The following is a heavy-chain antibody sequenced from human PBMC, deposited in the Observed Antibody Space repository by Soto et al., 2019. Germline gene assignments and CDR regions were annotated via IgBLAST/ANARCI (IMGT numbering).Heavy chain of an antibody. V-gene: IGHV3-21*01. D-gene: IGHD2-15*01. CDR2: ISSSSSYI. CDR1: GFTFSSYS. Sequence: PGGSLRLSCAASGFTFSSYSMNWVRQAPGKGLEWVSSISSSSSYIYYADSVKGRFTISRDNAKNSLYLQMNSLRAEDTAVYYCARGSLTVVAAIADAFDIWGQGTMVTVSS. CDR3: ARGSLTVVAAIADAFDI. J-gene: IGHJ3*02.